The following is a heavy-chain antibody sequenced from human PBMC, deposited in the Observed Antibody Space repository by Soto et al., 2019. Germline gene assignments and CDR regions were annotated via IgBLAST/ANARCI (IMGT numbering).Heavy chain of an antibody. V-gene: IGHV1-3*01. CDR2: INAGNGNT. CDR3: ARTLSTPGSGSYSDY. CDR1: GYTFTSYA. J-gene: IGHJ4*02. Sequence: QVQLVQSGAEVKKPGASVKDSCKASGYTFTSYAMHWVRQAPGQRLEWMGWINAGNGNTKYSQKFQGRVTITRDTSASTAYMELSSLRSEDTAVYYCARTLSTPGSGSYSDYWGQGTLVTVSS. D-gene: IGHD3-10*01.